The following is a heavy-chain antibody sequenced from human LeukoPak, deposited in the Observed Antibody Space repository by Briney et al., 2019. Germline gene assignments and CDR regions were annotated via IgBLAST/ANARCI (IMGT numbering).Heavy chain of an antibody. J-gene: IGHJ4*02. CDR1: GFTVSSNF. CDR3: AREDAGGTYSFDY. CDR2: IYTSGIT. V-gene: IGHV3-66*01. D-gene: IGHD1-26*01. Sequence: GRSLRLSCVVSGFTVSSNFMSWVRQAPGKGPEWVSVIYTSGITYYADSVRGRFTISRDNSKNTLYLQMDSLTAEDTAVYYCAREDAGGTYSFDYWGQGTLVTVSS.